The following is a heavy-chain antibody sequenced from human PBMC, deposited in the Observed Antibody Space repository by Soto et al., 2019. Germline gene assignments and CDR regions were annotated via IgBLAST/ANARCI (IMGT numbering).Heavy chain of an antibody. V-gene: IGHV3-23*01. CDR1: GFPFSSFA. J-gene: IGHJ5*01. D-gene: IGHD6-25*01. Sequence: GGSLRLSCAASGFPFSSFAMSWVRQAPGKGLEWVLSISGSGGTIYQTDSVEGRFTISRDNSKDTLYLQLKSLTTEDTAIYYCAKGAAATTTGQQWLESWGQGTLVTVSS. CDR3: AKGAAATTTGQQWLES. CDR2: ISGSGGTI.